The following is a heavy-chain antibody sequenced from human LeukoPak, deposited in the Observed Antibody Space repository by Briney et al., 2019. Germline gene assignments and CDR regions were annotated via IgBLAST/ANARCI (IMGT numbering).Heavy chain of an antibody. CDR3: ARDTTMVGFDY. D-gene: IGHD5-18*01. CDR2: IYYSGST. J-gene: IGHJ4*02. V-gene: IGHV4-30-4*01. CDR1: GGSISSGDYY. Sequence: PSQTLSLTCTVSGGSISSGDYYWSWIRQPPGKGLEWIGYIYYSGSTYYNPSLKSRVTISVDTSKNQFSLKPSSVTAADTAVYYCARDTTMVGFDYWGQGTLVTVSS.